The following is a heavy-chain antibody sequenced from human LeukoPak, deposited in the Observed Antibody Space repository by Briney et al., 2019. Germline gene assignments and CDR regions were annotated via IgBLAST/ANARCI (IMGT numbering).Heavy chain of an antibody. CDR2: ISSSISTI. J-gene: IGHJ6*03. V-gene: IGHV3-48*04. D-gene: IGHD2-21*02. Sequence: GGSLRLSCAASGFTFSSYSTNWVRQAPGKGVGWVSYISSSISTIYSPPSVNGRFTISRHHAKNSLYLQMNSLRPEDTAVYYCARGLTPYYYYYMDVWGKGTPVTVSS. CDR3: ARGLTPYYYYYMDV. CDR1: GFTFSSYS.